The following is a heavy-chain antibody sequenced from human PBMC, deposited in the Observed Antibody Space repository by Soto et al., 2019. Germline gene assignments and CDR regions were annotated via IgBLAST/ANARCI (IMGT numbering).Heavy chain of an antibody. CDR3: ARHIAVAGTIDY. V-gene: IGHV4-39*01. J-gene: IGHJ4*02. D-gene: IGHD6-19*01. CDR2: IYYSGST. CDR1: GGPISSSSYY. Sequence: PSETLSLTCTVSGGPISSSSYYWGWIRQPPGKGLEWIGSIYYSGSTYYNPSLKSRVTISVDTSKNQFSLKLSSVTAADTAVYYCARHIAVAGTIDYWGQGTLVTVSS.